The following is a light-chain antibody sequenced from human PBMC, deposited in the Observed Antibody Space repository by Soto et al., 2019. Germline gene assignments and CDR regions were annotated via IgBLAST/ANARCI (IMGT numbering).Light chain of an antibody. CDR2: AAS. Sequence: DIQMTQSPSSLSASVGDRVTITCRASQSISSYLNWYQQKPGKAPKLLIYAASSLQSGSPSRFSGSGSGTDFTLTISSLQPEDFPTYYCQQSYSTGFTFVPVTKVDIK. CDR1: QSISSY. V-gene: IGKV1-39*01. CDR3: QQSYSTGFT. J-gene: IGKJ3*01.